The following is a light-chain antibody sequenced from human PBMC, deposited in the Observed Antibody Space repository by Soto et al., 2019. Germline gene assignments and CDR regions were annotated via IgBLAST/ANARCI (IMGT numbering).Light chain of an antibody. V-gene: IGKV1-5*03. CDR3: QQYDSYST. Sequence: IQMTQSPSTLSGSVGDRGAITCRASQNIRSWMAWYQQKPGKAPRLLIYKASSLQSGVPSRFSGSGSGTEFTLTISSLQPDDSATYYCQQYDSYSTFGGGTKVDIK. J-gene: IGKJ4*01. CDR2: KAS. CDR1: QNIRSW.